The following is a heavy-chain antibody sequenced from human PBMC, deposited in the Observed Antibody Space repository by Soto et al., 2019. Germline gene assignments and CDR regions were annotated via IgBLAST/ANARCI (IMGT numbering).Heavy chain of an antibody. V-gene: IGHV3-33*01. J-gene: IGHJ6*02. CDR1: GFTFSSYG. Sequence: GGSLRLSCAASGFTFSSYGMHWVRQAPGKGLEWVAVIWYDGSNKYYADSVKGRFTISRDNSKNTLYLQMNSLRAEDTAVYYCARGPSLYYDFWSGSPVGYYYGMDVWGQGTTVTVSS. CDR3: ARGPSLYYDFWSGSPVGYYYGMDV. D-gene: IGHD3-3*01. CDR2: IWYDGSNK.